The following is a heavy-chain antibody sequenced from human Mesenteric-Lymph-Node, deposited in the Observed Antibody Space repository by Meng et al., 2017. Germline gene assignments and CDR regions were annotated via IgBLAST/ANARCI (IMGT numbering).Heavy chain of an antibody. CDR3: ARITTMVRGVIGY. CDR2: INHSGST. J-gene: IGHJ4*02. V-gene: IGHV4-34*01. D-gene: IGHD3-10*01. Sequence: QVQIQQWRAGLLKTSETLSLTCAVYGGSFSGYYWSWIRQPPGKGLEWIGEINHSGSTNYNPSLKSRVTISVDTSKNQFSLKLSSVTAADTAVYYCARITTMVRGVIGYWGQGTLVTVSS. CDR1: GGSFSGYY.